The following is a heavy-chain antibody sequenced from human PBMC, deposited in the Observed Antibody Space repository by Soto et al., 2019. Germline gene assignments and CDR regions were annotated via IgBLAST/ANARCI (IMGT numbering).Heavy chain of an antibody. Sequence: SVKVSCKASGGTFSSYAIIWVRQAPGQGLEWMGGIIPIFGTANYAQKFQGRVTITADESTSTAYMELSSLRSEDTAVYYCARDLFYYGSGSYYPRYWGQGTLVTVSS. V-gene: IGHV1-69*13. CDR2: IIPIFGTA. D-gene: IGHD3-10*01. CDR3: ARDLFYYGSGSYYPRY. CDR1: GGTFSSYA. J-gene: IGHJ4*02.